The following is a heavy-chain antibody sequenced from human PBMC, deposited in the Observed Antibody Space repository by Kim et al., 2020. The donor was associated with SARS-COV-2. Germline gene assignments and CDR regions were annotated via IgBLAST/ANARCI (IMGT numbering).Heavy chain of an antibody. CDR1: GFTFSSYS. V-gene: IGHV3-21*01. CDR2: INSSSSCI. J-gene: IGHJ4*02. CDR3: ARVPLRNYDILSGYYFPGWAHYFGG. D-gene: IGHD3-9*01. Sequence: GGSLRLSCAASGFTFSSYSMNWVRQAPGKGLEWVSSINSSSSCIYYADSVKGRFTISRDNAKNSLYLQMNSLRAEDTAVYYCARVPLRNYDILSGYYFPGWAHYFGGGGQGTPAT.